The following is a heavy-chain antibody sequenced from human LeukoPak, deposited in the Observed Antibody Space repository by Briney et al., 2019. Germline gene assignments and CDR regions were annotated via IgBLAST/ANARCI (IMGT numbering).Heavy chain of an antibody. J-gene: IGHJ4*02. CDR3: APYFDY. CDR2: ISGSGGDT. V-gene: IGHV3-23*01. Sequence: GGSLRLSCAASGFTFSTYAMNWVRQAPGKGLEWVSTISGSGGDTYYADSVKGRFTISRDNSKTTLYIEMNSLRADNTAVYYCAPYFDYWGQGTLVTVSS. CDR1: GFTFSTYA.